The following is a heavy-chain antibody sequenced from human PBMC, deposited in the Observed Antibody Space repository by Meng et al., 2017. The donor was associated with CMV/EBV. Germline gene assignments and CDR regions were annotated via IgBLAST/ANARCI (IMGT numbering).Heavy chain of an antibody. D-gene: IGHD3-3*01. CDR3: ASRLGKRIIQSNFDY. CDR2: ISGSGGST. Sequence: SGFTFSSYAMSWVRQAPGKGLEWVSAISGSGGSTYYADSVKGRFTISRDNSKNTLYLQMNSLRAEDTAVYYCASRLGKRIIQSNFDYWGQGTLVTVSS. CDR1: GFTFSSYA. J-gene: IGHJ4*02. V-gene: IGHV3-23*01.